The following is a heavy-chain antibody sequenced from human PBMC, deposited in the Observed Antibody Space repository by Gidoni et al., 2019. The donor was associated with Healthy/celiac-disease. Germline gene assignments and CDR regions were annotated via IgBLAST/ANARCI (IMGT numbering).Heavy chain of an antibody. Sequence: QVQLVQSGAEVTKPGASVKVSCTVSGYTLTELSLHWVRQAPGKGLEWMAGFAPEEGETIYAEKFQGRVTMTEDTSTDTAYMELSSLRSEDTAVYYCATASDAEAYYYGMDVWGQGTTVTVSS. CDR2: FAPEEGET. V-gene: IGHV1-24*01. J-gene: IGHJ6*02. CDR3: ATASDAEAYYYGMDV. CDR1: GYTLTELS.